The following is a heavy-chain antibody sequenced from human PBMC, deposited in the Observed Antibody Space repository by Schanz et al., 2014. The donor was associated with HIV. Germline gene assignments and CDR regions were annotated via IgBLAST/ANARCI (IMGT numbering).Heavy chain of an antibody. J-gene: IGHJ4*02. V-gene: IGHV3-30*04. Sequence: VQLLESGGGLVKPGRSLRLSCTTSGFTFSDYPVSWLRQAPGKGLEWVAVISHNGNNDYYAESVKGRVTISRDNSKNTLYLQMNNLKTEDTAVYYCAKAGLFFGQLWLGFFDYWGQGAQVTVSS. CDR2: ISHNGNND. D-gene: IGHD5-18*01. CDR3: AKAGLFFGQLWLGFFDY. CDR1: GFTFSDYP.